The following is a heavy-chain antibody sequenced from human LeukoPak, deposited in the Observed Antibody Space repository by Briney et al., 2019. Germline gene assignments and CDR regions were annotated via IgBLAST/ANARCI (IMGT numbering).Heavy chain of an antibody. Sequence: SETLSLTCVVSGGSVSGYYWGWIRQPPGRGLEWIGYVYYSGSTNYNPSFKSRITISVDTSRNQFSLQLSSVTAADTAVYYCARGQAHYYGMDVWGQGTTVTVSS. J-gene: IGHJ6*02. CDR1: GGSVSGYY. CDR2: VYYSGST. CDR3: ARGQAHYYGMDV. V-gene: IGHV4-59*02.